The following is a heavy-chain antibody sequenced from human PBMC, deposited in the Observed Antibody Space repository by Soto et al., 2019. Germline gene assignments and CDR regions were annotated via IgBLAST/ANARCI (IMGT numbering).Heavy chain of an antibody. CDR1: GGSISSGGYY. Sequence: QVQLQESGPGLVKPSQTLSLTCTVSGGSISSGGYYWSWIRQHPGKGLEWIGYIYYSGSTYYNPSLTSRVTISVDTSKNQFSLKLSSVTAADTAVYYCARVAVVVAATPRWFAPWGQGTLVTVSS. CDR2: IYYSGST. V-gene: IGHV4-31*03. CDR3: ARVAVVVAATPRWFAP. J-gene: IGHJ5*02. D-gene: IGHD2-15*01.